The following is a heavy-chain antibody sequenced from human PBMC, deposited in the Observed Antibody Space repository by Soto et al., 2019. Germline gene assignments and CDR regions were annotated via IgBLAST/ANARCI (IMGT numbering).Heavy chain of an antibody. CDR1: GFSFSSFA. Sequence: EVQLLESGGGFIHPGGSLRLSCAASGFSFSSFAMNWVRQAPGKGLEWVSIISGSADSTFYADSVKGRFTISRDNSKSTLYLQINSLRAEDTALYYCAKTRGAMIYAISVYGMDVWGQGTTVTVSS. V-gene: IGHV3-23*01. J-gene: IGHJ6*02. CDR3: AKTRGAMIYAISVYGMDV. D-gene: IGHD2-8*01. CDR2: ISGSADST.